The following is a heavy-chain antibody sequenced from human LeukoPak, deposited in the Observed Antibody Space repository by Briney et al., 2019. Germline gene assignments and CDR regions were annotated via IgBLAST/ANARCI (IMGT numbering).Heavy chain of an antibody. CDR1: GGSFSGYY. V-gene: IGHV4-34*01. CDR3: ASSTRAYYYYGMDV. J-gene: IGHJ6*02. Sequence: SETLSLTCAVYGGSFSGYYWSWIRQPPGKGLEWLGEINHSGSTNYNPSLKSRVTISVDTSKNQFSLKLSSVTAADTAVYYCASSTRAYYYYGMDVWGQGTTVTVSS. CDR2: INHSGST. D-gene: IGHD2-2*01.